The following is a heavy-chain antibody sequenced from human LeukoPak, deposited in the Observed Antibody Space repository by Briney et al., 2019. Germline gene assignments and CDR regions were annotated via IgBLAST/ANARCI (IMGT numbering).Heavy chain of an antibody. CDR1: GFSLRDYS. J-gene: IGHJ4*02. CDR2: IKNDGSRT. CDR3: ARDFGPRMAVAGSLGGFDY. Sequence: GGSLRLSCAASGFSLRDYSMLWVRRAPGKGLVWVSHIKNDGSRTSYAEIVKGRFTISRDNANNALYLHMNSLRAEDTAVYYCARDFGPRMAVAGSLGGFDYRGQGTLVTVSS. V-gene: IGHV3-74*01. D-gene: IGHD6-19*01.